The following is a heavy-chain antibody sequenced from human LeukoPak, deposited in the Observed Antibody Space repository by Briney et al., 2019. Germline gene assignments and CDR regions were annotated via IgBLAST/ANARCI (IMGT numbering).Heavy chain of an antibody. CDR2: INAGNGDT. CDR1: GYTFTRYA. Sequence: ASVKVSCKASGYTFTRYAMHWVRQAPGQRFEWMGWINAGNGDTKYSQNFQGRVTITRDTSASTAYMDLSSLRSEDTAVYYCVRDPWDSFDWLSRFDYWGQGTLVTVSS. CDR3: VRDPWDSFDWLSRFDY. V-gene: IGHV1-3*01. J-gene: IGHJ4*02. D-gene: IGHD3-9*01.